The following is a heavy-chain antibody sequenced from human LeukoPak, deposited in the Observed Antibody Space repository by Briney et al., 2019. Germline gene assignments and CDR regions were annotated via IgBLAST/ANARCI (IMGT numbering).Heavy chain of an antibody. D-gene: IGHD3-22*01. J-gene: IGHJ4*02. CDR1: GLTLSNYG. CDR2: ISGTGGRT. V-gene: IGHV3-23*01. CDR3: AKRGVVIRVILVGFHKEAYYFDS. Sequence: GGSLRLSCAVSGLTLSNYGMTWVRQAPGKGLEWVAGISGTGGRTNYADSVKGRFTISRDNPKNTLHLQMNSLRAEDTAVYFCAKRGVVIRVILVGFHKEAYYFDSWGQGVLVTVSS.